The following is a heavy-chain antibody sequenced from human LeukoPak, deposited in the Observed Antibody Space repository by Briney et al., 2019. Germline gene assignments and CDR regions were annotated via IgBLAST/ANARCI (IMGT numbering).Heavy chain of an antibody. J-gene: IGHJ3*02. CDR1: GFTFSSYA. Sequence: GGSLRLSCAASGFTFSSYAMNWVRQAPGKGLEWVSSISSTSSYIYYADSVKGRFTISRDNAKNSLYLQMDSLRAEDTAVYYCARDPLKRAFDIWGQGTMVTVSS. CDR2: ISSTSSYI. CDR3: ARDPLKRAFDI. V-gene: IGHV3-21*01.